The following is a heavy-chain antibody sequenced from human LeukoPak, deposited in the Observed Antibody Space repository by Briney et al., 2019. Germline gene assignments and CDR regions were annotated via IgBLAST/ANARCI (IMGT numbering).Heavy chain of an antibody. Sequence: ASVKVSCKASGYTFTSYDINWVRQATGQGLEWMGWMNPNSGNTGYAQKFQGRVTMTRNTSISTAYMELSSLRSDDTAVYYCAREVQWNRKNWFDPWGQGTLVTVSS. CDR3: AREVQWNRKNWFDP. D-gene: IGHD1-26*01. V-gene: IGHV1-8*01. J-gene: IGHJ5*02. CDR2: MNPNSGNT. CDR1: GYTFTSYD.